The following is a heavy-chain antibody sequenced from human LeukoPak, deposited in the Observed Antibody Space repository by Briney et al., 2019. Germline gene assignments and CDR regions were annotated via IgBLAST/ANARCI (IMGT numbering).Heavy chain of an antibody. J-gene: IGHJ3*02. CDR1: GFTFSSYA. V-gene: IGHV3-23*01. D-gene: IGHD5-18*01. Sequence: GGSLRLSCAASGFTFSSYAMSWVRQAPGKGLEWVSAISGSGGSTYYADSVKGRFTISRDNAKNSLYLQMNSLRAEDTAVYYCARGAGYSYGPTPTDAFDIWGQGTMVTVSS. CDR3: ARGAGYSYGPTPTDAFDI. CDR2: ISGSGGST.